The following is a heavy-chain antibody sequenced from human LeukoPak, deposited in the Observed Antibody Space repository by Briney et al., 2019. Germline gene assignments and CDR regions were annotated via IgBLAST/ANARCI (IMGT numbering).Heavy chain of an antibody. Sequence: GGSLRLSCAASGFTFSSYGMHWVRQAPGKGLEWVSAITGGGDGTFYADSVKGRFTISRDNSKNTLYLQMSSLGAEDTAVYFCAKHQVRSHDYWGQGTLVTVSS. CDR2: ITGGGDGT. J-gene: IGHJ4*02. CDR3: AKHQVRSHDY. V-gene: IGHV3-23*01. CDR1: GFTFSSYG.